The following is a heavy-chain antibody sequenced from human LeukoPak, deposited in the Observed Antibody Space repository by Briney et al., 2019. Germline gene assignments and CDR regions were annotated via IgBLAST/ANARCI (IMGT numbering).Heavy chain of an antibody. CDR1: GYTFTSYA. CDR3: AAALRLGEFLGEGFDY. V-gene: IGHV7-4-1*02. D-gene: IGHD3-16*01. J-gene: IGHJ4*02. Sequence: ASVKVSCKASGYTFTSYAMNWVRQAPGQGLEWMGWINTNTGNPTYAQGFTGRFVFSLDTSVSTAYLQISSLKAEDTAVYYCAAALRLGEFLGEGFDYWGQGTLVTVSP. CDR2: INTNTGNP.